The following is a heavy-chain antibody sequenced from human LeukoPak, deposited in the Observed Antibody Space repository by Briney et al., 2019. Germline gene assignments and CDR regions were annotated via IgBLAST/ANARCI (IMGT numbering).Heavy chain of an antibody. D-gene: IGHD2-15*01. CDR1: GGTFTSYA. J-gene: IGHJ4*02. CDR2: IILIFGTA. CDR3: SRDCSGGSCAYFDY. Sequence: ASVKVTCKASGGTFTSYAISWVRQAPGQGLEWMGRIILIFGTANYAQKFQGRVTITTDDSSSTAYMELSSLRSEGTAVYYCSRDCSGGSCAYFDYWGQGTLVTVSS. V-gene: IGHV1-69*05.